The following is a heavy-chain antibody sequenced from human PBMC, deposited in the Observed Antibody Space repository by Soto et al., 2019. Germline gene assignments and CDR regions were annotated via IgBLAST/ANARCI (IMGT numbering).Heavy chain of an antibody. CDR2: ISSNGGST. CDR3: VKDHCGYYAENYYYGMDV. D-gene: IGHD3-22*01. Sequence: GGSLRLSCSASGFTFSSYAMHWVRQAPGEGLEYVSTISSNGGSTYYADSVKGRFTISRDNSKNTLYLQMSSLRAEDTAVFYCVKDHCGYYAENYYYGMDVWGQGTTVTVSS. J-gene: IGHJ6*02. V-gene: IGHV3-64D*06. CDR1: GFTFSSYA.